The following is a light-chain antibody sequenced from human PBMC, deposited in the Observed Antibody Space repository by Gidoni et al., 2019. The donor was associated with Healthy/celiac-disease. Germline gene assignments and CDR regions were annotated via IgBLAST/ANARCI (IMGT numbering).Light chain of an antibody. CDR1: QSVLYSSNNKNY. CDR3: QQYYSTPWT. J-gene: IGKJ1*01. Sequence: DIVRTQSPAYLSVSLGDRATINCKSSQSVLYSSNNKNYLAWYQQKPGQPPKLLIYWASTREAGVPDRFSGSGSGTDFTITISSLQAEDVAVYYCQQYYSTPWTFGQGTKVEIK. V-gene: IGKV4-1*01. CDR2: WAS.